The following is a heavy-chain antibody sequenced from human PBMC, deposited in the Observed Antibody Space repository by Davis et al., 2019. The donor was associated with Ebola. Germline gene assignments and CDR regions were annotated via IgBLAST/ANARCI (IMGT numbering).Heavy chain of an antibody. V-gene: IGHV1-46*02. CDR2: INPSGGST. D-gene: IGHD2-21*01. CDR1: GYTFNSYY. Sequence: ASVKVSCKASGYTFNSYYIHWVRQAPGQGLEWMGIINPSGGSTTYAQKFQGRVTMTRDTSTRTVYMELSSLRSEDTAVYYCARGRGHYEYSGGDYWGQGTPVTVSS. CDR3: ARGRGHYEYSGGDY. J-gene: IGHJ4*02.